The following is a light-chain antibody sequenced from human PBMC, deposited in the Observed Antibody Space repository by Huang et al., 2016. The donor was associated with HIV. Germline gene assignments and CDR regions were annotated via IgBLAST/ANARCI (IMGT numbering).Light chain of an antibody. J-gene: IGKJ1*01. CDR2: WAS. V-gene: IGKV4-1*01. Sequence: IVMTQSPESLAVSLGERASINCKSSQSLLYRSNNKNYLAWYQKKQGHPPTLLIYWASVRDVGVPERFSGGGSGTNFTLTINSLQADDVAVYYCQQHYGRQSTFGQGTQVEI. CDR3: QQHYGRQST. CDR1: QSLLYRSNNKNY.